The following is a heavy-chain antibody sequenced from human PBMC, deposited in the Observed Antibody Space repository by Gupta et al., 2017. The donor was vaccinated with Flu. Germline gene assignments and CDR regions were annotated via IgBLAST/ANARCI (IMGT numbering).Heavy chain of an antibody. J-gene: IGHJ4*02. V-gene: IGHV3-49*02. Sequence: GLEWVGFIRSKAYGGTTEYAASVKGRFTISRDDSKSIAYLQMNSLKTEDTAVYYCTKGSRLTIFGVVVISDYWGQGTLVTVSS. D-gene: IGHD3-3*01. CDR3: TKGSRLTIFGVVVISDY. CDR2: IRSKAYGGTT.